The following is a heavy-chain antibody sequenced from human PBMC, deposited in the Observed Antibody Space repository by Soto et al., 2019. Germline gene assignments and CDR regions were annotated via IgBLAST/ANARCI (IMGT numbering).Heavy chain of an antibody. CDR2: ISYDGSNK. CDR3: ARAPLAQLWFGRYFDY. CDR1: GFTFSSYA. V-gene: IGHV3-30-3*01. D-gene: IGHD5-18*01. J-gene: IGHJ4*02. Sequence: GGSLRLSCAASGFTFSSYAMHWVRQAPGKGLEWVAVISYDGSNKYYADSVKGRFTISRDNSENTLYLQMNSLRAEDTAVYYCARAPLAQLWFGRYFDYWGQGTLVTVSS.